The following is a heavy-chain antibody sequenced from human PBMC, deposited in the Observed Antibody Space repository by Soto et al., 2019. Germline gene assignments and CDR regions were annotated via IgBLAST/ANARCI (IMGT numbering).Heavy chain of an antibody. D-gene: IGHD2-8*02. CDR2: INPNSGGI. CDR3: PRGASRTILVPELPVAS. J-gene: IGHJ4*02. V-gene: IGHV1-2*02. Sequence: QVQLLQTGAEVREPGASVKVSCKTSGYTFRDYYIHWMRQAPGQGLEWMGWINPNSGGINYAEKFQGRVTMTKDPSIGTADMELSGLRSDETALFYCPRGASRTILVPELPVASWGQGTLVTVSS. CDR1: GYTFRDYY.